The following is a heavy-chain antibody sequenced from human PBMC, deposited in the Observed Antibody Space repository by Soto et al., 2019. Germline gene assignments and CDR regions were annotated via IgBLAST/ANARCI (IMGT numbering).Heavy chain of an antibody. CDR3: ARANVLLWFGEPLSNNWFDP. D-gene: IGHD3-10*01. CDR2: ISSSGSTI. J-gene: IGHJ5*02. Sequence: PGGSLRLSCAASGFTFSDYYMSWIRQAPGKGLEWVSYISSSGSTIYYADSVKGRFTISRDNAKNSLYLQMNSLRAEDTAVYYCARANVLLWFGEPLSNNWFDPWGQGTLVTVS. V-gene: IGHV3-11*01. CDR1: GFTFSDYY.